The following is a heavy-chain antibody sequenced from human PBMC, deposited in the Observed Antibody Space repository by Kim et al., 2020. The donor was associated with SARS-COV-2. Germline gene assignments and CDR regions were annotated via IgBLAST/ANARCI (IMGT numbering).Heavy chain of an antibody. CDR2: ISWNSGSI. CDR1: GFTFDDYA. D-gene: IGHD5-12*01. Sequence: GGSLRLSCAASGFTFDDYAMHWVRQAPGKGLEWVSGISWNSGSIGYADSVKGRFTISRDNAKNSLYLQMNSLRAEDTALYYCAKDMAIVATMPTYFDYWGQGTLVTVSS. CDR3: AKDMAIVATMPTYFDY. J-gene: IGHJ4*02. V-gene: IGHV3-9*01.